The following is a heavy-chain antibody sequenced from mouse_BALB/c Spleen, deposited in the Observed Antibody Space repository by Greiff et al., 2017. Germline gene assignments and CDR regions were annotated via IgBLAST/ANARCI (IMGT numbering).Heavy chain of an antibody. CDR1: GFTFSSYA. Sequence: EVMLVESGGGLVKPGGSLKLSCAASGFTFSSYAMSWVRQTPEKRLEWVASISSGGSTYYPDSVKGRFTISRDNARNILYLQMSSLRSEDTAMYYCARGYDGYYSLDYWGQGTTLTVSS. D-gene: IGHD2-3*01. J-gene: IGHJ2*01. CDR2: ISSGGST. CDR3: ARGYDGYYSLDY. V-gene: IGHV5-6-5*01.